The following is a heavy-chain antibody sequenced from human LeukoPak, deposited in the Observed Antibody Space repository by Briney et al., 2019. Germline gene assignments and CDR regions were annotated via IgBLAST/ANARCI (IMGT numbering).Heavy chain of an antibody. V-gene: IGHV4-34*01. CDR2: MKQSGTP. CDR1: AASFSTTH. J-gene: IGHJ4*02. D-gene: IGHD2/OR15-2a*01. CDR3: LREPLLYGFRTDFHN. Sequence: SETLSLTRAVYAASFSTTHCEWSRQSPAKGLEWLGEMKQSGTPRYNPSLQSRVTISVDKSKHQFSLSVRSVTAADTAVYYCLREPLLYGFRTDFHNWPQGTLVTVSS.